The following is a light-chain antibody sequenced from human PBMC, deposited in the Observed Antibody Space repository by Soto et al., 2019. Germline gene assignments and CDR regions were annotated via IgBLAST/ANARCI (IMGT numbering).Light chain of an antibody. CDR2: GTS. CDR3: QQYNNWPLT. V-gene: IGKV3-15*01. J-gene: IGKJ4*01. Sequence: ETVMTQSPATLSVSPGERATLSCRASQSVSTNLAWYQQNPGQAPRLLIYGTSTRATGIPARFSGSGSGTECTLTISSLQSEDFSVYYCQQYNNWPLTFGGGTRVEIK. CDR1: QSVSTN.